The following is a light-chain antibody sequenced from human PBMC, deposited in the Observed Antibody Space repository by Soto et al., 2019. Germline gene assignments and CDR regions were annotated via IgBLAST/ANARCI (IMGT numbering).Light chain of an antibody. J-gene: IGKJ5*01. CDR2: GAS. CDR3: QQYHSWPIT. V-gene: IGKV3-15*01. CDR1: QSVADN. Sequence: VRKQAPPSGSLSPGRRVSRGSGSIQSVADNLAWFQQKPGQGLRLLIYGASTRATGIPARFSGRGCATDSTLPLSRLPSEDSAVPYCQQYHSWPITFGQGTRLEIK.